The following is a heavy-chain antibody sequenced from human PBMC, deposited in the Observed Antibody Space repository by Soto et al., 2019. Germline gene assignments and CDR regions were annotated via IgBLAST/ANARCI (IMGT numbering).Heavy chain of an antibody. V-gene: IGHV1-69*01. D-gene: IGHD2-15*01. Sequence: VSCKASGGTFSSYAISWVRQAPGQGLEWMGGIIPIFGTANYAQKFQGRVTITADESTSTAYMELSSLRSEDTAVYYCAIAKPLVVVAATNAGSYYYGMDVWGQGTTVTVSS. CDR1: GGTFSSYA. J-gene: IGHJ6*02. CDR2: IIPIFGTA. CDR3: AIAKPLVVVAATNAGSYYYGMDV.